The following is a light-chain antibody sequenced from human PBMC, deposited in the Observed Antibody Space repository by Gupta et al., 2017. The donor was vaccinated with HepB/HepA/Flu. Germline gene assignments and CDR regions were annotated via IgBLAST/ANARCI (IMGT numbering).Light chain of an antibody. V-gene: IGKV3-11*01. CDR3: HQRGNWPFT. CDR2: DAS. J-gene: IGKJ3*01. Sequence: EIVLTQSPATLSLSPGERATISCRASQSVNSYLAWYLQKPGQAPRLLIYDASNRATGIPARFSGSGSGTAFTLTIISRVPEDFGVYYCHQRGNWPFTFGHGTKVDI. CDR1: QSVNSY.